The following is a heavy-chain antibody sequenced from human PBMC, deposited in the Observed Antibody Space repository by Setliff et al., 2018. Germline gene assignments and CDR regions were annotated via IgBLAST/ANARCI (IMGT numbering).Heavy chain of an antibody. Sequence: PSETLSLTCAVSGGSITSGSYYWSWIRQPAGEGLEWIGRLHTSGTTDYNPSLKGRVTISADTSTNHFSLKLTSVTAADTAVYYCARDNTIVGATDYWGQGARVTVSS. D-gene: IGHD1-26*01. CDR3: ARDNTIVGATDY. V-gene: IGHV4-61*02. J-gene: IGHJ4*02. CDR1: GGSITSGSYY. CDR2: LHTSGTT.